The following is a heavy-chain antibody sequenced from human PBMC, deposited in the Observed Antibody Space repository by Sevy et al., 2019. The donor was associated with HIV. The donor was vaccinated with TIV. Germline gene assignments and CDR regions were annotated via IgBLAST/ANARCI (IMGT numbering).Heavy chain of an antibody. D-gene: IGHD2-21*01. CDR3: AKTSLGLWRGWFDP. Sequence: GGSLRLSCAASGFTFSSYWMHWVRQAPGKGLVWVSRINGDGSSTTYADSVKGRFTISRDNAMNTLYLQMNSPRAEDTAVYYCAKTSLGLWRGWFDPWGQGTLVTVSS. J-gene: IGHJ5*02. CDR2: INGDGSST. CDR1: GFTFSSYW. V-gene: IGHV3-74*01.